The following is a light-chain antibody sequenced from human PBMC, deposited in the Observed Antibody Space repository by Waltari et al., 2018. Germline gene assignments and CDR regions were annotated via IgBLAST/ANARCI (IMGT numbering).Light chain of an antibody. CDR2: HVN. V-gene: IGLV2-11*01. J-gene: IGLJ3*02. CDR1: RSDIGAYKY. Sequence: QSALTQPRSVSGSPGQSVTISCTGSRSDIGAYKYLSWYQQHPGKAPRLIIYHVNKRPSGVTDRFVGSMSGNEAALTISGLQADYEADYSCCSYAANYTPNWVFGGGTKLTVL. CDR3: CSYAANYTPNWV.